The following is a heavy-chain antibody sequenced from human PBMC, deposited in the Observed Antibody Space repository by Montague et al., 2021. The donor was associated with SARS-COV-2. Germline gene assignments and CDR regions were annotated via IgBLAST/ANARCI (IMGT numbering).Heavy chain of an antibody. Sequence: SETLSLTCTVAGDSVSRSYWNWIRQSPGKGLEWIGNIYYYGSVNYNTSLKSRLSISLDTSKNQLSLTLTSVTAADTATYYCARQITVVREPFDSWGQGTLVLVSS. D-gene: IGHD3-10*01. V-gene: IGHV4-59*08. CDR2: IYYYGSV. CDR3: ARQITVVREPFDS. J-gene: IGHJ4*02. CDR1: GDSVSRSY.